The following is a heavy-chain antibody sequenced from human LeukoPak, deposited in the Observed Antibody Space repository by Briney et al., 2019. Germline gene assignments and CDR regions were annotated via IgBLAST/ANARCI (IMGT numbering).Heavy chain of an antibody. V-gene: IGHV1-2*02. Sequence: ASVKVSCKVFGYSFTGYYMVWVRQAPGQGLEWMGWINPVSGATAYAQNFQGRVTMTRDTSLYTAYMQLTRLRSDDTAVYYCARIDCSGGSGSPFGFDYWGQGTLVTVSS. J-gene: IGHJ4*02. CDR2: INPVSGAT. D-gene: IGHD2-15*01. CDR1: GYSFTGYY. CDR3: ARIDCSGGSGSPFGFDY.